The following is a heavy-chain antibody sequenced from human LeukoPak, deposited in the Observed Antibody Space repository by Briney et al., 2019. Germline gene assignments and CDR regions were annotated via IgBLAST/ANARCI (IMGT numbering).Heavy chain of an antibody. V-gene: IGHV3-23*01. CDR2: ITANTRGSIT. CDR1: GFSFSTYD. Sequence: GGSLRLSCVTSGFSFSTYDMSWVRQAPGKGLEWVSVITANTRGSITYYADSVKGRFTISRDSSKDTLYLQMNSLRAEDTAVYFCARGGYFSFDYWGQGTLVTVSS. J-gene: IGHJ4*02. D-gene: IGHD2/OR15-2a*01. CDR3: ARGGYFSFDY.